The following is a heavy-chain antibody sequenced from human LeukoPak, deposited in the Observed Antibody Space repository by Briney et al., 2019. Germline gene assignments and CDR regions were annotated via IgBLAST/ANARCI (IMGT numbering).Heavy chain of an antibody. J-gene: IGHJ4*02. V-gene: IGHV4-59*11. CDR2: ISYSGRT. CDR3: ARVFSDSSGYPFDN. Sequence: PSETLSLTCIVSGGSISDHYWSWIRQTPGKGLDWIGHISYSGRTNYNPSRKSRVTISLDTSRNQFSLKLTSVTAADTAVYYCARVFSDSSGYPFDNWGQGTLVTVSS. CDR1: GGSISDHY. D-gene: IGHD3-22*01.